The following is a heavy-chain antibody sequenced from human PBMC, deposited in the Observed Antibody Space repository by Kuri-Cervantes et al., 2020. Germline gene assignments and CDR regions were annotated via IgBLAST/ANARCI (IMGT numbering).Heavy chain of an antibody. V-gene: IGHV1-2*02. D-gene: IGHD3-16*01. CDR1: GCTFTVHY. Sequence: ASVKVTFNASGCTFTVHYMHWVRQAPGQGLEWMGWINTNSGGTNYAQKFQGRVTMTRDTSISTAYMELSRLRSDDTAVYNCGSGIYTDAAVNWCPGDQVTVSS. CDR2: INTNSGGT. CDR3: GSGIYTDAAVN. J-gene: IGHJ4*02.